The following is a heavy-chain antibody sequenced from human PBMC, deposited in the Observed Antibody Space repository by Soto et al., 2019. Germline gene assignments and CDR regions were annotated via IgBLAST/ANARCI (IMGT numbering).Heavy chain of an antibody. D-gene: IGHD1-26*01. V-gene: IGHV3-33*01. Sequence: QMQLVASGGGVVQPGTSLRLSCAASGFDFSSYGMHWVRQTPGKGLEWVAVLGFDGGGRYYADSVKGRFTISRDNSKKMLYLQMDSLRAGDTASYYCAREPVGPDYAMDVWGQGTTVTVSS. CDR3: AREPVGPDYAMDV. CDR2: LGFDGGGR. J-gene: IGHJ6*02. CDR1: GFDFSSYG.